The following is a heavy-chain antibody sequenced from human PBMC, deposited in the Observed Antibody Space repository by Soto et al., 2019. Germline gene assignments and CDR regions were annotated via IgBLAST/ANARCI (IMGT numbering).Heavy chain of an antibody. Sequence: SETLSLTCTVSGGSISSYYWSWIRQPPGKGLEWIGYIYYSVSTNYNPSLKSRVTISVDTSKNQFSLKLSSVTAADTAVYYCARDRLMVRGVIITSYYGMDVWGQGTTVTVSS. V-gene: IGHV4-59*01. D-gene: IGHD3-10*01. CDR1: GGSISSYY. CDR3: ARDRLMVRGVIITSYYGMDV. CDR2: IYYSVST. J-gene: IGHJ6*02.